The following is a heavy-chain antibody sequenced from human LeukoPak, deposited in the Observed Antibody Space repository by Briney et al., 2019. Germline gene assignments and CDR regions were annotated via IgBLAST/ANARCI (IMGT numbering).Heavy chain of an antibody. Sequence: PGGSLRLSCAASGFTFSSYAMNWVRQAPGKGLEWGSGISGNTENTYYADSVKGRFTISTDNPKNTVYLQMTSLGAEDTAVYSCAKRDRRTSARLLSPNWYLGYWGEGTLVTVSS. CDR1: GFTFSSYA. CDR2: ISGNTENT. D-gene: IGHD2-2*01. CDR3: AKRDRRTSARLLSPNWYLGY. J-gene: IGHJ4*02. V-gene: IGHV3-23*01.